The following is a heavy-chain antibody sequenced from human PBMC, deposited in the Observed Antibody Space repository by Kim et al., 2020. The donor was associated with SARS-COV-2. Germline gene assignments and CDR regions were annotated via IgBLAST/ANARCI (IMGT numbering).Heavy chain of an antibody. CDR3: ARDGVIAVAGTAYYFDY. Sequence: VKGRFTISRDNSKNTLYLQMNSLRAEDTAVYYCARDGVIAVAGTAYYFDYWGQGTLVTVSS. J-gene: IGHJ4*02. D-gene: IGHD6-19*01. V-gene: IGHV3-66*01.